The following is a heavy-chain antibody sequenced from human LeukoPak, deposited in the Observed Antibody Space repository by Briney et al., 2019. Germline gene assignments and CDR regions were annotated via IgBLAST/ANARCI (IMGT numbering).Heavy chain of an antibody. J-gene: IGHJ4*02. V-gene: IGHV3-74*01. CDR3: SRAGSYRFDY. CDR2: MNSDGRTI. Sequence: GGSLRLSCAASGFTFSTSWMHWVRQGPGKGPVWVSRMNSDGRTIDYADSVKGRFIISRDNAKNALYLQMNSLRAEDTAVYYCSRAGSYRFDYWGQGTLVTVSS. D-gene: IGHD3-16*02. CDR1: GFTFSTSW.